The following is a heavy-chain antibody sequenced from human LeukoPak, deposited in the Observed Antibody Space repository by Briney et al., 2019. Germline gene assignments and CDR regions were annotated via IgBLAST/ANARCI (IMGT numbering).Heavy chain of an antibody. CDR1: GFTLNNYW. J-gene: IGHJ4*02. CDR3: ATDRDNGDWQKRFDS. Sequence: PGGSLRLSWAPSGFTLNNYWMNWYRQPPGKGLEWVGNINQDASEINHVASVRERFTLTRDNAKNSLHLQINSLRAEDTAVYYCATDRDNGDWQKRFDSWGQGTLVTVPS. D-gene: IGHD2-21*02. V-gene: IGHV3-7*01. CDR2: INQDASEI.